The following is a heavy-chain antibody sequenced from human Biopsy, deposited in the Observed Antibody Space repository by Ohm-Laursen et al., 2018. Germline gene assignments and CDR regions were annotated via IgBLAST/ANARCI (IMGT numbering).Heavy chain of an antibody. CDR1: GDLVSSNDAA. Sequence: PTQTLTLTCAISGDLVSSNDAAWNWIRQSPSRGLEWLGRTYYRTKWYNDYALFVKGRITISAETSKNQVSLQLTSVTPEDTAVYYCARETPTGIPFNWLDSWGQGALVTVSS. CDR2: TYYRTKWYN. CDR3: ARETPTGIPFNWLDS. J-gene: IGHJ5*01. D-gene: IGHD1-1*01. V-gene: IGHV6-1*01.